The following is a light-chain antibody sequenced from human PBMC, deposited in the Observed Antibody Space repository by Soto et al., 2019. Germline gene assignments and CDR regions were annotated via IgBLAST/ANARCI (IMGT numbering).Light chain of an antibody. CDR1: SGHSIYA. V-gene: IGLV4-69*01. CDR2: LNSDGSH. Sequence: QSVLTQSPSASASLGASVKLTCTLSSGHSIYAIACHQQQPEKGPRYLMKLNSDGSHIKGDGIPDRFAGSSSGADRYLTISSLQSEDEADYYCQTWGTGIQVFGGGTKLTVL. CDR3: QTWGTGIQV. J-gene: IGLJ2*01.